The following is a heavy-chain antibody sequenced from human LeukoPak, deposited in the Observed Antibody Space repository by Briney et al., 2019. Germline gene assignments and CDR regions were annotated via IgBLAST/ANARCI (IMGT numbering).Heavy chain of an antibody. D-gene: IGHD6-25*01. CDR1: GFTFSSYG. CDR3: GTTEHDSGDY. J-gene: IGHJ4*02. Sequence: GSLRLSCAASGFTFSSYGMSWVRQAPGKGLEWIGEVYPSGSTNYSPSLKSRVTISVDKSKNQFSLTLRSVTAADTAVYFCGTTEHDSGDYWGQGTLVTVSS. CDR2: VYPSGST. V-gene: IGHV4-4*01.